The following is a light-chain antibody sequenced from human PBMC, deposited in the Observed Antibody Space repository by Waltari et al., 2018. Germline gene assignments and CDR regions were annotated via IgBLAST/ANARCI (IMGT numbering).Light chain of an antibody. CDR3: QQYYSIPYT. CDR2: WAS. J-gene: IGKJ2*01. CDR1: QSVLYSSKNKNY. Sequence: DIVMTQSPDSLAVSLGERATINFKPSQSVLYSSKNKNYLAWYQQKPGQPPKLLIYWASTRESGVPDRFSGSGSGTDFTLTISSLQAEDVAVYYCQQYYSIPYTFGQGTKLEIK. V-gene: IGKV4-1*01.